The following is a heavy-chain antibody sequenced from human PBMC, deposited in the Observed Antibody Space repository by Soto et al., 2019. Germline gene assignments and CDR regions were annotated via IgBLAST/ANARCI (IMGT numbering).Heavy chain of an antibody. J-gene: IGHJ6*02. CDR2: ISYDGSNK. D-gene: IGHD2-15*01. CDR1: GFTFSSYG. CDR3: AKDINRGGGYCSGGSCYSSEYYYYGMDV. V-gene: IGHV3-30*18. Sequence: QVQLVESGGGVVQPGRSLRLSCAASGFTFSSYGMHWVRQAPGKGLEWVAVISYDGSNKYYADSVKGRFTISRDNSKNTLYLQMNSLGAEDTAVYYCAKDINRGGGYCSGGSCYSSEYYYYGMDVWGQGTTVTVSS.